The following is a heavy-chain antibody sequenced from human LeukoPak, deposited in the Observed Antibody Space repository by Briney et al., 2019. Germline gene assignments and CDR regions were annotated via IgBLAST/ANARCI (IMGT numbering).Heavy chain of an antibody. J-gene: IGHJ4*02. CDR1: GFTFSSYA. CDR2: ISGSGGST. CDR3: AKDVGDAQITMVRGVILTQPVYYFDY. V-gene: IGHV3-23*01. Sequence: GGSLRLSCAASGFTFSSYAMSWVRQAPGKGLEWVSAISGSGGSTYYADSVKGRFTISRDNSKNTLYLQMNSLRAEDTAVYYCAKDVGDAQITMVRGVILTQPVYYFDYWGQGTLVTVSS. D-gene: IGHD3-10*01.